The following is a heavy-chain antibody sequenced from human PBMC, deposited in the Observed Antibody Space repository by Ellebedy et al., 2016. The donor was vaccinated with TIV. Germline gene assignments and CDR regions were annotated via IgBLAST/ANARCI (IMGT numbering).Heavy chain of an antibody. J-gene: IGHJ2*01. CDR3: ARKDIVVVTAASVNWYFDL. CDR1: GYTFTGYY. CDR2: INPNSGGK. Sequence: AASVKVSCKASGYTFTGYYLHWVRQAPGQGLEWMGWINPNSGGKNYAQKFQGRVTMTRDTSISTADMELSRRRSDDTAVYYCARKDIVVVTAASVNWYFDLWGRGTLVTVSS. V-gene: IGHV1-2*02. D-gene: IGHD2-2*01.